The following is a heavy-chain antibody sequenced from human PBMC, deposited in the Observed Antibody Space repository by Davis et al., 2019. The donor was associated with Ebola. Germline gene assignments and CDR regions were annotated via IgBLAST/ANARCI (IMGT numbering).Heavy chain of an antibody. CDR1: GFTFSSYG. D-gene: IGHD4-23*01. J-gene: IGHJ3*02. CDR2: IWYDGSNK. CDR3: ARDWEITTVVTPDAFDI. Sequence: GESLKISCAASGFTFSSYGMHWVRQAPGKGLEWVAVIWYDGSNKYYADSVKGRFTISRDNAKNSLYLQMNSLRDEDTAVYYCARDWEITTVVTPDAFDIWGQGTMVTVSS. V-gene: IGHV3-33*01.